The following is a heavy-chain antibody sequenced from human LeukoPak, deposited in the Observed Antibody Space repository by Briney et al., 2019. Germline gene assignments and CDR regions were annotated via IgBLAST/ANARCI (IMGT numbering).Heavy chain of an antibody. V-gene: IGHV1-46*01. CDR1: GYTFTSYY. CDR3: ARGGITGTTFGREEFDY. CDR2: INPSGGST. D-gene: IGHD1-7*01. Sequence: ASVKASCKASGYTFTSYYMHWVRQAPGQGLEWMGIINPSGGSTSYAQKFQGRVTMTRDTSTSTVYMELSSLRSEDTAVYYCARGGITGTTFGREEFDYWGQGTLVTVSS. J-gene: IGHJ4*02.